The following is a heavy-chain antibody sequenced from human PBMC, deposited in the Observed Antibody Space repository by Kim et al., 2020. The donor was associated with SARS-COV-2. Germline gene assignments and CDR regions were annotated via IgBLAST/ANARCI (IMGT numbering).Heavy chain of an antibody. CDR1: GGSISSSSYY. Sequence: SETLSLTCTVSGGSISSSSYYWGWIRQPPGKGLEWIGSIYYSGSTYYNPSLKSRVTISVDTSKNQFSLKLSSVTAADTAVYYCASPNYDFWSGPPGDPWGQGTLVTVSS. V-gene: IGHV4-39*01. CDR3: ASPNYDFWSGPPGDP. CDR2: IYYSGST. J-gene: IGHJ5*02. D-gene: IGHD3-3*01.